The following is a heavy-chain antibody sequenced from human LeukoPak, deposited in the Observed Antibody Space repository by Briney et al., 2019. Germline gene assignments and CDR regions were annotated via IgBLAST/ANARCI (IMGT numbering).Heavy chain of an antibody. CDR3: ARGGYYYDSSGYPFDY. V-gene: IGHV4-4*07. D-gene: IGHD3-22*01. Sequence: SETLYLTCTVSGGSISSYYWSWIRQPAGKGLEWIGRIYTSGSTNYNPSLKSRVTMSVDTSKNQFSLKLSSVTAADTAVYYCARGGYYYDSSGYPFDYWGQGTLVTVSS. CDR2: IYTSGST. CDR1: GGSISSYY. J-gene: IGHJ4*02.